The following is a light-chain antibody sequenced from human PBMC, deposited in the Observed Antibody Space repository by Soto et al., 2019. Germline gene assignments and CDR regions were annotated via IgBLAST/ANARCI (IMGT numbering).Light chain of an antibody. J-gene: IGKJ1*01. CDR1: QSVLYSSNNKNY. CDR3: QQYYSTPRT. V-gene: IGKV4-1*01. Sequence: DIVMTQSPDSLAVSLGERATINCKSSQSVLYSSNNKNYLAWYQQKPGQPPKLLIYWASTRESGVPDRFSGSGSGRDCTLPIRSLQAEDVAVYYCQQYYSTPRTFCQGTKVEIK. CDR2: WAS.